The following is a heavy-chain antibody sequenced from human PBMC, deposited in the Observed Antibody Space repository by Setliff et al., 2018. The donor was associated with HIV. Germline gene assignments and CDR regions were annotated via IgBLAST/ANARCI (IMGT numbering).Heavy chain of an antibody. J-gene: IGHJ4*02. Sequence: SETLSLTCTVSGGSISSHYWSWIRQPPGKGLEWIGSIYYSGSTNYNPSLKSRVTISVDRSKNQFFLRLTSVTAADTAHYFCVVYFIGNGGRGLWGQGTQVTVSS. D-gene: IGHD2-15*01. CDR3: VVYFIGNGGRGL. V-gene: IGHV4-59*11. CDR1: GGSISSHY. CDR2: IYYSGST.